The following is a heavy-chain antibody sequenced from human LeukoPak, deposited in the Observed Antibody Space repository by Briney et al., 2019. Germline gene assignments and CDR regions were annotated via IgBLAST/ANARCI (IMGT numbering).Heavy chain of an antibody. V-gene: IGHV5-51*01. Sequence: GESLKISCKASGYTFTSYWIGWVRRMPGKGLEWMGIIYPGDSDTRYTPSFQGQVTISADKSISTAYLQWSSLKASDTAMYYCAREYYYDSSGYDAFDIWGQGTMVTVSS. D-gene: IGHD3-22*01. CDR3: AREYYYDSSGYDAFDI. CDR1: GYTFTSYW. J-gene: IGHJ3*02. CDR2: IYPGDSDT.